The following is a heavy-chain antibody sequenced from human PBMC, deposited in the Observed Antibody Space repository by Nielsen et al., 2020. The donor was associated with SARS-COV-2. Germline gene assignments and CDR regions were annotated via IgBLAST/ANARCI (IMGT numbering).Heavy chain of an antibody. CDR1: GFTFSSYS. Sequence: GESLKISCAASGFTFSSYSMNWVRQAPGKGLEWVSSISSSSSYIYYADSVKGRFTISRDNAKNSLYLQMNSLRAEDTAVYYCARVHDSSGYYLDYWGQGTLVTVSS. CDR3: ARVHDSSGYYLDY. J-gene: IGHJ4*02. V-gene: IGHV3-21*01. CDR2: ISSSSSYI. D-gene: IGHD3-22*01.